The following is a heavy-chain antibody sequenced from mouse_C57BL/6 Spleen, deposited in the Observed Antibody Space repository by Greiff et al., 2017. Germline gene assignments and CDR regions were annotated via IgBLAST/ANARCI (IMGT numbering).Heavy chain of an antibody. D-gene: IGHD3-2*02. Sequence: VQLQQPGAELVRPGSSVKLSCKASGYTFTSYWMHWVKQRPIQGLEWIGNIDPSDSETHYNQKFKDKATVTVDKSSSTAYMQLSSLTSEDSAVYYCAMDSSGSFAYWGQGTLVTVSA. CDR1: GYTFTSYW. CDR3: AMDSSGSFAY. V-gene: IGHV1-52*01. CDR2: IDPSDSET. J-gene: IGHJ3*01.